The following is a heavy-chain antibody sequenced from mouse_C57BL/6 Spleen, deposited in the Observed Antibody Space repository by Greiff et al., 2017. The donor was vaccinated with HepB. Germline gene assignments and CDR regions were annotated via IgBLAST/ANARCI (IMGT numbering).Heavy chain of an antibody. CDR2: IRSKSSNYAT. V-gene: IGHV10-3*01. D-gene: IGHD1-1*01. CDR1: GFTFNTYA. J-gene: IGHJ4*01. Sequence: EVQLVESGGGLVQPKGSLKLSCAASGFTFNTYAMHWVRQAPGKGLEWVARIRSKSSNYATYYADSVKDRFTISRDDSQSMLYLQMNNLKTEDTAMYYCVRGGDYYGSSPYAMDYWGQGTSVTVSS. CDR3: VRGGDYYGSSPYAMDY.